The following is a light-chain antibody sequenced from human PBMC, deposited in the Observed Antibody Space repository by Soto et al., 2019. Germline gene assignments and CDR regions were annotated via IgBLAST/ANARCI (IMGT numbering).Light chain of an antibody. Sequence: DIQLTQSPSSLSTSVGDRVTITCRASQNINNYLNWYQLKPGTAPHLLIYAASSLQSGVPSRFSGSGSGTDFTLTISSLEPEDFAVYYCQQRRSWPPTITFGQGTRLEIK. CDR1: QNINNY. CDR3: QQRRSWPPTIT. CDR2: AAS. V-gene: IGKV1-39*01. J-gene: IGKJ5*01.